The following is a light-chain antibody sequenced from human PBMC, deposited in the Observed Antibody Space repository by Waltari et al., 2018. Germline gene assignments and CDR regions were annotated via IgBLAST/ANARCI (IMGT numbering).Light chain of an antibody. V-gene: IGKV4-1*01. CDR3: QQYYGSPLT. CDR1: QSVLSSSNNKNY. CDR2: WAS. Sequence: DIVMTQSPDSLAVSLGERATINCMSSQSVLSSSNNKNYLAWYQQKPGQPPKLLIYWASTRGSGVPDRFSGGASGTDFTLTISSLQAEDVAVYYCQQYYGSPLTFGAGTKVEIK. J-gene: IGKJ4*01.